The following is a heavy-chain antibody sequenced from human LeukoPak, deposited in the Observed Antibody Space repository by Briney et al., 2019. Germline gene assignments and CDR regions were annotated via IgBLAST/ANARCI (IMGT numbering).Heavy chain of an antibody. CDR1: GFTFSSYA. J-gene: IGHJ4*02. V-gene: IGHV3-23*01. CDR3: AKDTTIRGSSGWTNF. CDR2: ISGSGGST. D-gene: IGHD6-19*01. Sequence: PGGSLRLSCAASGFTFSSYAMSWVRQAPGKGLEWVSAISGSGGSTYYADSVKGRFTISRDNSKNTLYLQMNSLRAEDTAVYYCAKDTTIRGSSGWTNFWGQGTLVTVSS.